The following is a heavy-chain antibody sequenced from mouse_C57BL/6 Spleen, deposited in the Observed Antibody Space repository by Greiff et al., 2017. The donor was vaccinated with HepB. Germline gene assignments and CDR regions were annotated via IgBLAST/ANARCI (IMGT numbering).Heavy chain of an antibody. Sequence: VQLKESGGGLVKPGGSLKLSCAASGFTFSDYGMHWVRQAPEKGLEWVAYISSGSSTIYYADTVKGPYTISRDNAKNTLFLQMTSLRSEDTAMYYCARGSPDYGTPYWFDYWGQGTTLTVSS. CDR3: ARGSPDYGTPYWFDY. J-gene: IGHJ2*01. CDR1: GFTFSDYG. D-gene: IGHD1-1*01. CDR2: ISSGSSTI. V-gene: IGHV5-17*01.